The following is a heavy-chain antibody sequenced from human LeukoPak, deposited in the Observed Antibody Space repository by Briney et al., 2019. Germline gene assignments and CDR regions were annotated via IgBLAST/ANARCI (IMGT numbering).Heavy chain of an antibody. Sequence: SETLSLTCIVSGDSVSNGNYYWSWLRQPPGKALEWIGYIYYTGSTYYNPSLEGRVTISVDTSRNHFSVKLNSVTAADTVVYYCARSQNYYGSGDYWSQGTLVTVSS. J-gene: IGHJ4*02. D-gene: IGHD3-10*01. V-gene: IGHV4-61*03. CDR3: ARSQNYYGSGDY. CDR2: IYYTGST. CDR1: GDSVSNGNYY.